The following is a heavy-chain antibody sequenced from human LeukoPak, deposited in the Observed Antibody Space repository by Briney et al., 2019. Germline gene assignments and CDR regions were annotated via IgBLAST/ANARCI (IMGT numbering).Heavy chain of an antibody. CDR3: ARVSYDSSGYYSYYYGMDV. D-gene: IGHD3-22*01. CDR1: GFTFSNAW. CDR2: ISSSSSYI. Sequence: GGSLRLSCAASGFTFSNAWMNWVRQAPGKGLEWVSSISSSSSYIYYADSVKGRFTISRDNAKNSLYLQMNSLRAEDTAVYYCARVSYDSSGYYSYYYGMDVWGQGTTVTVSS. V-gene: IGHV3-21*01. J-gene: IGHJ6*02.